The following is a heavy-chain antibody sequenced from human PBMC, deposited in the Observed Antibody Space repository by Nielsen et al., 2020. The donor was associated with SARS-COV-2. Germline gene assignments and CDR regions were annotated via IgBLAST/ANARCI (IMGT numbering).Heavy chain of an antibody. D-gene: IGHD1-26*01. V-gene: IGHV3-23*01. CDR3: AKEIPVGVEFDF. Sequence: GGSLRLSCAASGFTFSNYPLSWVRQAPGKGLEWVSAISSSGSDTYYADSVQGRLTVSRDNSKNTVYLQLSSLRVEDTAVYYCAKEIPVGVEFDFWGQGTLVAVSS. CDR2: ISSSGSDT. CDR1: GFTFSNYP. J-gene: IGHJ4*02.